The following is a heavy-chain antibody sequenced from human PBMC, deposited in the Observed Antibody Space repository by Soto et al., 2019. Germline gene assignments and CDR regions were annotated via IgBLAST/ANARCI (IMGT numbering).Heavy chain of an antibody. Sequence: SETLSLTCTVSGGSISSGGYYWSWIRQHPGKGLEWIGYIYYSGSTYYNPSLKSRVTISVDTSKNQFSLKLSSVTAADTAVYYCARDTGITMVRGDYYYYGMDVWGQGTTVTVSS. J-gene: IGHJ6*02. CDR2: IYYSGST. D-gene: IGHD3-10*01. V-gene: IGHV4-31*03. CDR3: ARDTGITMVRGDYYYYGMDV. CDR1: GGSISSGGYY.